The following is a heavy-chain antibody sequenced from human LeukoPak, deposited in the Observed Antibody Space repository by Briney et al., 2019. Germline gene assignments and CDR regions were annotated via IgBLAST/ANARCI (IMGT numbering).Heavy chain of an antibody. D-gene: IGHD2-15*01. J-gene: IGHJ5*02. CDR2: ISGSGGAT. Sequence: GGSLRLSCAASGFTFSNYAMSWVRQAPRKGLEWVSGISGSGGATNYADSVKGRFTISRDNSKNTLYLQMNSLRAEDTAVYYCAKDLGSGGSKWFDPWGQGTLVTVSS. V-gene: IGHV3-23*01. CDR1: GFTFSNYA. CDR3: AKDLGSGGSKWFDP.